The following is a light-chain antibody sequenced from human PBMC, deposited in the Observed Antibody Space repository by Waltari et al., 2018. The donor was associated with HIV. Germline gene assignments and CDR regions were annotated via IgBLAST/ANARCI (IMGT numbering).Light chain of an antibody. CDR3: QESHSSSLT. Sequence: DIQMTQSPSSLSASVGDRVTITCRASQSVSADLNWYQYKPGKAPKLLIYAASSLQSGVPSRFSSSAAGTEFTSTSSSLQRDDSATYYCQESHSSSLTFGGGTGVEI. CDR2: AAS. V-gene: IGKV1-39*01. CDR1: QSVSAD. J-gene: IGKJ4*01.